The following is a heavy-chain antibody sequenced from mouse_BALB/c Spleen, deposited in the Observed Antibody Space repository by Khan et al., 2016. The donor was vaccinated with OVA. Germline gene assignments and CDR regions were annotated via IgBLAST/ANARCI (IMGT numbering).Heavy chain of an antibody. CDR2: ISSGGGYT. CDR1: GFTFSNYA. V-gene: IGHV5-9-3*01. Sequence: EVELVESGGGLVKPGGPLKLSCAASGFTFSNYALSWVRQTPEKRLEWVATISSGGGYTYYPDNVKGRFTISRDNSNNTLYIKMSSLRSEDTALYYCARHNYGPFAYGGQGTLVTVAS. J-gene: IGHJ3*01. D-gene: IGHD1-1*01. CDR3: ARHNYGPFAY.